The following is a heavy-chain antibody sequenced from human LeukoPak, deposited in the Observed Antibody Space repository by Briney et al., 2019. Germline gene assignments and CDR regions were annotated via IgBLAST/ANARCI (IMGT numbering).Heavy chain of an antibody. D-gene: IGHD6-13*01. V-gene: IGHV4-59*01. CDR1: GGSISSYY. J-gene: IGHJ5*02. CDR3: ARGPIIAAAGTGNWFDP. CDR2: IYYSGST. Sequence: SETLSLTCTVSGGSISSYYWSWIRQPPGKGLEWIGYIYYSGSTNYNPSLKSRVTISVETSKNQFSLKLSSVTAADTAVYYCARGPIIAAAGTGNWFDPWGQGTLVTVSS.